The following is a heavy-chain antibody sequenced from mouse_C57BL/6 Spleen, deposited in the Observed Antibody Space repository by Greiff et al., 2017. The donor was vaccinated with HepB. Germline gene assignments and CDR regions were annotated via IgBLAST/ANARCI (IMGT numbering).Heavy chain of an antibody. J-gene: IGHJ4*01. CDR1: GYTFTDYN. CDR3: ARNYGSSYPYAMDY. D-gene: IGHD1-1*01. CDR2: INPNNGGT. V-gene: IGHV1-18*01. Sequence: EVKLMESGPELVKPGASVKIPCKASGYTFTDYNMDWVKQSHGKSLEWIGDINPNNGGTIYNQKFKGKATLTVDKSSSTAYMELRSLTSEDTAVYYCARNYGSSYPYAMDYWGQGTSVTVSS.